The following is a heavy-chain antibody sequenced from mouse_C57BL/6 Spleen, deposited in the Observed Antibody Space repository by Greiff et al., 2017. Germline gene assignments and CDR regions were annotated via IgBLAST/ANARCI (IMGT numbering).Heavy chain of an antibody. CDR1: GYTFTDYY. V-gene: IGHV1-26*01. Sequence: VQLKQSGPELVKPGASVKISCKASGYTFTDYYMNWVKQSHGKSLEWIGDINPNNGGTSYNQKFKGKATLTVDKSSSTAYMELRSLTSEDSAVYYCARRHYGSSSWFAYWGQGTLVTVAA. J-gene: IGHJ3*01. D-gene: IGHD1-1*01. CDR2: INPNNGGT. CDR3: ARRHYGSSSWFAY.